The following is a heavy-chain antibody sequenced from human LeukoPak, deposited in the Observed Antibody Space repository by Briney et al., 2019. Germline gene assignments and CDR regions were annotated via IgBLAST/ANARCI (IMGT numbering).Heavy chain of an antibody. V-gene: IGHV3-21*06. CDR3: ARDRGGRGLDY. D-gene: IGHD4-23*01. J-gene: IGHJ4*02. CDR2: ISSTGNYI. Sequence: GGSLRLSCAASGFTFSSYSMNWVRQAPGKELEWVSSISSTGNYIYYTESMKGRFTISRDNAKNSLFLQMNSLRAEDTAVYYCARDRGGRGLDYWGQGTLVTVSS. CDR1: GFTFSSYS.